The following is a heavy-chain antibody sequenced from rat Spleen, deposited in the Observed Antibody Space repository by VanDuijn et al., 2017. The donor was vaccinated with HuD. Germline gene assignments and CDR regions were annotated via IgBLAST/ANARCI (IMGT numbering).Heavy chain of an antibody. CDR2: ISYDGSST. CDR1: GFTFSDYY. Sequence: EVQLVESDGGLVQPGRSLELSCTASGFTFSDYYMAWVRQAPTKGLEWLATISYDGSSTYYRDSVKGRFTISRNNVKGTLYLQMDSLRSEDTATYYCAMGTPFNYWGQGVMVTVSS. D-gene: IGHD1-7*01. V-gene: IGHV5-29*01. J-gene: IGHJ2*01. CDR3: AMGTPFNY.